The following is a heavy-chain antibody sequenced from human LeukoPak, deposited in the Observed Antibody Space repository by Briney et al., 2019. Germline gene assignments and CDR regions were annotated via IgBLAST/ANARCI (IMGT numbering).Heavy chain of an antibody. D-gene: IGHD3-10*01. CDR1: GFTFSSYA. J-gene: IGHJ6*03. CDR3: AKGSGSYYMRTWNYYYYYYMDV. Sequence: GGSLRLSCAASGFTFSSYAMHWVRQAPGKGLEWVAVISYDGSNKYYADSVKGRFTISRDNSKNTLYLQMNSLRAEDTAVYYCAKGSGSYYMRTWNYYYYYYMDVWGKGTTVTISS. CDR2: ISYDGSNK. V-gene: IGHV3-30*04.